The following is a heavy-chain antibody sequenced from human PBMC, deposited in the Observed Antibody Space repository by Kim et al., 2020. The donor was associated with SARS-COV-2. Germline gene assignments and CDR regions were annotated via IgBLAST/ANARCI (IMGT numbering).Heavy chain of an antibody. D-gene: IGHD3-10*01. J-gene: IGHJ5*02. CDR3: ASSSWNYYGSGSFPWGPNQNWFDP. CDR1: GGSISSSSYY. CDR2: IYYSGST. Sequence: SETLSLTCTVSGGSISSSSYYWGWIRQPPGKGLEWIGSIYYSGSTYYNPSLKSRVTISVDTSKNQFSLKLSSVTAADTAVYYCASSSWNYYGSGSFPWGPNQNWFDPWGQGTLVTVSS. V-gene: IGHV4-39*01.